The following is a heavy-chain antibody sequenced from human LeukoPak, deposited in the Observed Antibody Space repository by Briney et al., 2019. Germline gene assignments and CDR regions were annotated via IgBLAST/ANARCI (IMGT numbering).Heavy chain of an antibody. CDR2: IRFDGSNK. CDR3: AKDFTYAVAGRGDFDY. D-gene: IGHD6-19*01. Sequence: GGSLRLSCAASGFTFSRYGMHWVRQAPGKGLELAAFIRFDGSNKYYADSVKGRFTISRDNSKNTLHLQMSSLRGEDTAVYYCAKDFTYAVAGRGDFDYWGQGTLVTVSS. CDR1: GFTFSRYG. J-gene: IGHJ4*02. V-gene: IGHV3-30*02.